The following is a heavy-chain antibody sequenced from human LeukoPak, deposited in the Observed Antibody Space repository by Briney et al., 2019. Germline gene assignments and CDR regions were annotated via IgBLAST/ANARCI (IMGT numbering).Heavy chain of an antibody. Sequence: KPGGSLRLSCTASGFTFSLYSMNWVRQAPGKGLEWVSSISSSSGYIYYADSVKGRFTISRDNAKNSLYLQMNSLTAEDTAVYFCARGQQLAYYYYYYMDVWGKGTTVTVSS. D-gene: IGHD6-13*01. CDR2: ISSSSGYI. CDR3: ARGQQLAYYYYYYMDV. V-gene: IGHV3-21*01. J-gene: IGHJ6*03. CDR1: GFTFSLYS.